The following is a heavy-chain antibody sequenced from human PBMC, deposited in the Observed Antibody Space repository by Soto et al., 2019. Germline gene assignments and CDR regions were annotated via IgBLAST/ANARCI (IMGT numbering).Heavy chain of an antibody. CDR3: ARGPGICNSFYI. J-gene: IGHJ3*02. Sequence: QVQLIQSGAELKRPGSSVKVSCKASGDTFSSYSITWLRQAPGQRLEWMGGIIPIFAKPTYAQKFQGRVAITADYSTITAYIELSSLTSEDTAVYCCARGPGICNSFYIWGQG. CDR2: IIPIFAKP. V-gene: IGHV1-69*01. D-gene: IGHD4-4*01. CDR1: GDTFSSYS.